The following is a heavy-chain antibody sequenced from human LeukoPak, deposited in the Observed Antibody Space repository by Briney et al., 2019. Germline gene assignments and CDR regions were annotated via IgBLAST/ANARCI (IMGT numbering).Heavy chain of an antibody. Sequence: ASVKVSCKASGYTFTSYGISWVRQAPGQGLEWTGWISAYNGNTNYAQKLQGRVTMTTDTSTSTAYMELRSLRSDDTAVYYCARDGRVGAPNDAFDIWGQGTMVTVSS. CDR2: ISAYNGNT. CDR1: GYTFTSYG. CDR3: ARDGRVGAPNDAFDI. D-gene: IGHD2-15*01. V-gene: IGHV1-18*01. J-gene: IGHJ3*02.